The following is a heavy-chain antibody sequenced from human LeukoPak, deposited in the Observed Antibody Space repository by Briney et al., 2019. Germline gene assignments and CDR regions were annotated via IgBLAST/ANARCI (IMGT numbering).Heavy chain of an antibody. J-gene: IGHJ4*02. CDR2: INHSGST. V-gene: IGHV4-34*01. CDR3: ARSGLYSGSYFDY. D-gene: IGHD1-26*01. Sequence: SETLSLTCAVYGGSFSGYYWSWIRQPPGKGLEWIGEINHSGSTNYNPSLKSRDTISVDTSKNQFSLKLSSVTAADTAVYYCARSGLYSGSYFDYWGQGTLVTVSS. CDR1: GGSFSGYY.